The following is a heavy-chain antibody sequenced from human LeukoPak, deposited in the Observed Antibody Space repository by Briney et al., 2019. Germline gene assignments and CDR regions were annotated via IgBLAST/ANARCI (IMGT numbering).Heavy chain of an antibody. CDR3: ARAGPFDCSSTSCWFDY. CDR2: ISYDGSNK. Sequence: HPGGSLRLSCAASGFTFSSYAMHWVRQAPGKGLEWVAVISYDGSNKYYADSVKGRFTISRDNSKNTLYLQMNSLRAEDTAVYYCARAGPFDCSSTSCWFDYWGQGTLVTVSS. J-gene: IGHJ4*02. D-gene: IGHD2-2*01. V-gene: IGHV3-30-3*01. CDR1: GFTFSSYA.